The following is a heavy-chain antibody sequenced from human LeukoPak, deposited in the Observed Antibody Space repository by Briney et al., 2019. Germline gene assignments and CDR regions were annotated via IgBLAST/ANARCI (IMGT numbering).Heavy chain of an antibody. CDR3: ARVYRDDFWSGYSTHFDY. D-gene: IGHD3-3*01. Sequence: ASVKVSCKASGYTFTSYGISWVRQAPGRGLEWMGWISAYNGNTNYAQKLQGRVTMTTDTSTSTAYMELRSLRSDDTAVYYCARVYRDDFWSGYSTHFDYWGQGTLVTVSS. CDR2: ISAYNGNT. V-gene: IGHV1-18*01. CDR1: GYTFTSYG. J-gene: IGHJ4*02.